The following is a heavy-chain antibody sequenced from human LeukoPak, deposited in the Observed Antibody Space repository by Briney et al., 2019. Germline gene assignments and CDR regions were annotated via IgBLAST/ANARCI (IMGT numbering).Heavy chain of an antibody. J-gene: IGHJ4*02. D-gene: IGHD3-22*01. CDR2: FDPEDGET. CDR3: ATVFYYDGSGYLSFDY. CDR1: GYTLTELS. V-gene: IGHV1-24*01. Sequence: ASVKVSCKVSGYTLTELSMHWVRQAPGKGLEWMGGFDPEDGETICAQKFQGRVTMTEDTSTDTAYMELSSLRSEDTAVYYCATVFYYDGSGYLSFDYWGQGTLVTVSS.